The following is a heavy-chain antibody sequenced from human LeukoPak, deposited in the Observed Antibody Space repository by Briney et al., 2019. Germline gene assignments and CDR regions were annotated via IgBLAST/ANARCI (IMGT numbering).Heavy chain of an antibody. Sequence: SETLSLTCTVSGGSISSGSYYWSWIRQPAGKGLEWIGRIYTSGSTNYNPSLTSRVTISVDTSKNQFSLKLSSVTAADTAVYYCARERVGERWLQSHAFDIWGQGTMVTVSS. CDR3: ARERVGERWLQSHAFDI. J-gene: IGHJ3*02. CDR2: IYTSGST. D-gene: IGHD5-24*01. CDR1: GGSISSGSYY. V-gene: IGHV4-61*02.